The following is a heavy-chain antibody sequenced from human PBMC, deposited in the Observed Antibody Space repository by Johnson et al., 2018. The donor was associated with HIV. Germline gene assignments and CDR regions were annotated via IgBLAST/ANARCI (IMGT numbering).Heavy chain of an antibody. CDR3: AKGIAVATRHAFDI. D-gene: IGHD6-19*01. J-gene: IGHJ3*02. CDR2: IWYDGSNK. V-gene: IGHV3-33*06. CDR1: GFTFSSYG. Sequence: GGVVQPGRSLRLSCAASGFTFSSYGMHWVRQAPGKGLEWVAVIWYDGSNKYYADSVKGLFTISRDNSKNTLYLQMNSLRAEDTAVYYCAKGIAVATRHAFDIWGQGTMVTVSS.